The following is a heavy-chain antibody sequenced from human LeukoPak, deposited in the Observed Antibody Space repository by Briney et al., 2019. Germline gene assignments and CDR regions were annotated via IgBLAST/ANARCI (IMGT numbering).Heavy chain of an antibody. Sequence: GGSLRLSCAASGFTFSSYAMSWVRQAPGKGLEWVSAISGSGGSTYYADSVKGRFTISRDNSKNTLYLQMNSLRAEDTAVYYCARDRIAAAQPTYYYYMDVWGKGTTVTVSS. V-gene: IGHV3-23*01. CDR2: ISGSGGST. CDR3: ARDRIAAAQPTYYYYMDV. J-gene: IGHJ6*03. CDR1: GFTFSSYA. D-gene: IGHD6-13*01.